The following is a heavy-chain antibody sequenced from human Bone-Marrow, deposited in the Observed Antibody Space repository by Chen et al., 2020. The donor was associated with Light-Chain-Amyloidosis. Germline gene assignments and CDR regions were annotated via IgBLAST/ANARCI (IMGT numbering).Heavy chain of an antibody. CDR1: YS. CDR2: ISSKSGTI. V-gene: IGHV3-48*01. D-gene: IGHD2-21*01. J-gene: IGHJ4*02. CDR3: ARGRDWGQSGYFDF. Sequence: YSMNWVRQAPGRGLEWISFISSKSGTIFQADXVXGRFTISRDNAXXSXXXXXXXXXXXXTAXXXCARGRDWGQSGYFDFWSQGTLVTVSS.